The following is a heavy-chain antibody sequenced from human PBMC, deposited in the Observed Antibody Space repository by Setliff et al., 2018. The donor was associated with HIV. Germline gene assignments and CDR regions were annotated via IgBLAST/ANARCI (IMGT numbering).Heavy chain of an antibody. CDR3: ARGGDWDDNYYMDV. CDR2: TYYRSKWNS. Sequence: SQTLSLTCAISGDSVSSKSAAWNWLRQSPSRGLEWLGRTYYRSKWNSDYAPFVKSRVTINPDTSKNKFSLQLNSVSPEDTAVYYCARGGDWDDNYYMDVWGKGTTVTVYS. D-gene: IGHD1-1*01. CDR1: GDSVSSKSAA. J-gene: IGHJ6*03. V-gene: IGHV6-1*01.